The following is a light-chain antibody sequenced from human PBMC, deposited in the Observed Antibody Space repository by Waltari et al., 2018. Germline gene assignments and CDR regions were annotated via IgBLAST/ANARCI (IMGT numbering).Light chain of an antibody. J-gene: IGKJ3*01. CDR2: DAT. CDR1: QRIRTY. Sequence: DIQLTQSPSPLSAPVGHRVTITCRESQRIRTYLNWYQQKPGKAPNVLIYDATNLQSGVPSRFSGSGSGTEFSLTISSLQPEDFATYYCQQGARGAFTFGPGTTVDI. CDR3: QQGARGAFT. V-gene: IGKV1-39*01.